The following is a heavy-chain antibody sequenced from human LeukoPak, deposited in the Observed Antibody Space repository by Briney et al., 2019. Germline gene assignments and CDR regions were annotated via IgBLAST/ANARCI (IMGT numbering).Heavy chain of an antibody. CDR1: GYTFSTYY. CDR3: ARGFCSGGSCYSYDY. CDR2: IDPSGGST. J-gene: IGHJ4*02. D-gene: IGHD2-15*01. Sequence: ASVKVSCKASGYTFSTYYMHWVRQAPGQGLEWMGVIDPSGGSTNYAGKFQGRVTMTSDTSTSTVYMELSSLRSEDTAVYYCARGFCSGGSCYSYDYWGQGTLVTVSS. V-gene: IGHV1-46*01.